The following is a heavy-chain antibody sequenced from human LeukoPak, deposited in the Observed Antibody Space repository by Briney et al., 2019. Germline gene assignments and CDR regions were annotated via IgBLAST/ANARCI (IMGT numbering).Heavy chain of an antibody. V-gene: IGHV3-66*01. CDR2: IYSGGST. CDR3: AGCTYYYDSSGSEDAFDI. J-gene: IGHJ3*02. D-gene: IGHD3-22*01. CDR1: GFTVSSNY. Sequence: GGSLRLSCAASGFTVSSNYMSWARQAPGKGLEWVSVIYSGGSTYYADSVKGRFTISRDNSKNTLYLQMNSLRAEDTAVYYCAGCTYYYDSSGSEDAFDIWGQGTMVTVSS.